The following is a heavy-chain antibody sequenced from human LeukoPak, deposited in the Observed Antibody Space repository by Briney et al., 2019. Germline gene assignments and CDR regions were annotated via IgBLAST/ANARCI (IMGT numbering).Heavy chain of an antibody. CDR1: GFTFNSYA. V-gene: IGHV3-23*01. D-gene: IGHD5-18*01. J-gene: IGHJ6*02. CDR3: AKSRYSTTSPMDV. CDR2: ISGSGDRT. Sequence: PGGSLRLSCAASGFTFNSYAVSWVRQAPGQGLEWVSSISGSGDRTYYADSLKGRFSISRDNSKNTVYLQMNSLRAEDTAVYSCAKSRYSTTSPMDVWGLGATVTVSS.